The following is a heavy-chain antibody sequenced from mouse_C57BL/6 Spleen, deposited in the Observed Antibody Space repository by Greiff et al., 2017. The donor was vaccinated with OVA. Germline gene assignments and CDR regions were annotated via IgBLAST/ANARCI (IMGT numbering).Heavy chain of an antibody. CDR2: IRSKSNNYAT. J-gene: IGHJ3*01. D-gene: IGHD2-2*01. V-gene: IGHV10-1*01. Sequence: EVKLQESGGGLVQPKGSLKLSCAASGFSFNTYAMNWVRQAPGKGLEWVARIRSKSNNYATYYADSVKDRFTISRDDSESMLYLQMNNLKTEDTAMYYCVRPIYYGYDGAYWGQGTLVTVSA. CDR3: VRPIYYGYDGAY. CDR1: GFSFNTYA.